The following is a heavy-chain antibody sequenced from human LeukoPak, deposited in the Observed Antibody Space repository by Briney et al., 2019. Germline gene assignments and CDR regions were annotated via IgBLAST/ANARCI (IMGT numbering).Heavy chain of an antibody. CDR1: GYTFTGYY. CDR2: VNPNSGGT. D-gene: IGHD1-7*01. V-gene: IGHV1-2*02. J-gene: IGHJ5*02. Sequence: ASVKVSCKASGYTFTGYYMHWVRQAPGQGLEWMGWVNPNSGGTNYAQKFQGRVTMTRDTSISTAYMELSRLRSDDTAVYYCARDPGLELRVGWFDPWGQGTLVTVSS. CDR3: ARDPGLELRVGWFDP.